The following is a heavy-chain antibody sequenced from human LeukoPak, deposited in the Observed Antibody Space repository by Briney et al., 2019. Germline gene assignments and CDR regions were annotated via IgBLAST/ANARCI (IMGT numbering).Heavy chain of an antibody. CDR3: AKGGDSGSYWGFDY. D-gene: IGHD1-26*01. CDR2: ISTSGGTT. CDR1: GFTFSSYA. Sequence: PGGSLRLSCAASGFTFSSYAMTWVRQAPGKGQDWVSAISTSGGTTYYADSVKGRFTISRDNSKNTLYLQMNSLRAEDTAVYYCAKGGDSGSYWGFDYWGQGTLVTVSS. V-gene: IGHV3-23*01. J-gene: IGHJ4*02.